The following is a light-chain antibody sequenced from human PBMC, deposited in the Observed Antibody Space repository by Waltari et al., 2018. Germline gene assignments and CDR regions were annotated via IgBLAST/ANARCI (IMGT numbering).Light chain of an antibody. J-gene: IGKJ1*01. CDR3: QQYYSYPPT. CDR1: QGISSY. CDR2: AAS. V-gene: IGKV1-8*01. Sequence: AIRMTQSPSSLSASTGDRVTITCRASQGISSYLAWYQQKPGKAPKLLLYAASTLQSGVPSRFSGSGSGTYFTLTISCLQSEDFATYYCQQYYSYPPTFGQGTKVEIK.